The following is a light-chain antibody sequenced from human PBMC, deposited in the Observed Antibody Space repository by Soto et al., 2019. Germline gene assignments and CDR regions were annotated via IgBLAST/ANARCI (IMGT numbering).Light chain of an antibody. J-gene: IGLJ1*01. V-gene: IGLV2-14*03. CDR3: SSYTTSNTRQIV. CDR1: SSDVGGYNY. Sequence: QSALRQPGSVSGSPGQSNHISYTGTSSDVGGYNYVSWYQHHPGKAPKLMIYDVSNRPSGVSNRFSGSKSGNTASLTISGLQPEDEADYYCSSYTTSNTRQIVFGTGTKVTVL. CDR2: DVS.